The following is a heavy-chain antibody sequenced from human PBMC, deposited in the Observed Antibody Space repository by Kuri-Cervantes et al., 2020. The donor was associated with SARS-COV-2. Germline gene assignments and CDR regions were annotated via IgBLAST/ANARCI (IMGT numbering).Heavy chain of an antibody. V-gene: IGHV3-48*01. Sequence: GGSLRLPCEASGFTFWKYAMTWVRQAPGKGLEWVSYISSSSSTIYYADSVKGRFTISRDNAKNSLYLQMNSLRAEDTAVYYCASRRAGAAAGIWGWFDPWGQGTLVTVSS. CDR3: ASRRAGAAAGIWGWFDP. CDR2: ISSSSSTI. CDR1: GFTFWKYA. D-gene: IGHD6-13*01. J-gene: IGHJ5*02.